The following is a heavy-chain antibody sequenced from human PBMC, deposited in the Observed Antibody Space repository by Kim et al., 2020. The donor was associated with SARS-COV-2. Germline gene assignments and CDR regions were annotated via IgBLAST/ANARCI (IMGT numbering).Heavy chain of an antibody. V-gene: IGHV1-8*01. J-gene: IGHJ6*03. Sequence: GYAQKFQGRVTMTRNTSISTAYMELSSLRSEDTAVYYCARVTVYYYYMDVWGKGTTVTVSS. D-gene: IGHD4-17*01. CDR3: ARVTVYYYYMDV.